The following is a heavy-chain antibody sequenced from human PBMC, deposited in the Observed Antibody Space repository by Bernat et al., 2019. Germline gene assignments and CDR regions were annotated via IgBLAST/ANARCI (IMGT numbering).Heavy chain of an antibody. J-gene: IGHJ4*02. CDR1: GGSISSSTYY. CDR3: ARQGGVGGATSR. V-gene: IGHV4-39*01. D-gene: IGHD1-26*01. CDR2: IYYSGST. Sequence: QLQLQESGPGLVKPSETLSLTCTVSGGSISSSTYYWGWIRQPPGKGLEWIGSIYYSGSTYYNPSLKSRVTISVDTSKNQFSLKLSSVTAADTAVYYCARQGGVGGATSRWDKGTRVTVSS.